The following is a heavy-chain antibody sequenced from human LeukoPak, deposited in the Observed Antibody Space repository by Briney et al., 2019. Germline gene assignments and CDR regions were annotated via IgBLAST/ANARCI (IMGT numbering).Heavy chain of an antibody. J-gene: IGHJ6*04. Sequence: GGSLRLSCAASGFTFSSYEMNWVRQAPGKGLEWVSYISSSGSTIYYADSVKDRFTISRDNAKNSLYLQMNSLRAEDTAVYYCAELGITMIGGVWGKGTTVTVSS. CDR1: GFTFSSYE. CDR3: AELGITMIGGV. V-gene: IGHV3-48*03. D-gene: IGHD3-10*02. CDR2: ISSSGSTI.